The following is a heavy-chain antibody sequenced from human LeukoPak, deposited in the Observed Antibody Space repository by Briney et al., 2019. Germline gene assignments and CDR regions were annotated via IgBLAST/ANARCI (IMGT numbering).Heavy chain of an antibody. CDR3: AIWNWGDAFDI. Sequence: SETLSLTCAVYGGSFSGYYWSWIRQPPGKGLEWIGEINHSGSTNYNPSLKSRVTISVDTSKNQLSLKLSSVTAADAAVYYCAIWNWGDAFDIWGQGTMVTVSS. J-gene: IGHJ3*02. V-gene: IGHV4-34*01. D-gene: IGHD1-7*01. CDR1: GGSFSGYY. CDR2: INHSGST.